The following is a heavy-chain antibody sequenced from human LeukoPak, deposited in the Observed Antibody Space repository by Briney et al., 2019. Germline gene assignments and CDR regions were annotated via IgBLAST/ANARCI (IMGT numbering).Heavy chain of an antibody. Sequence: GGSLRLSCAASGFTFSNYWMHWVRQAPGKGLVLVSRIESDGSSTSYADSVKGRFTISRDNAQNTLYLQMNSLRAEDTAVYYCARDPSSFSGFFDYWGQGTLVTVSS. D-gene: IGHD6-19*01. J-gene: IGHJ4*02. CDR2: IESDGSST. CDR3: ARDPSSFSGFFDY. V-gene: IGHV3-74*01. CDR1: GFTFSNYW.